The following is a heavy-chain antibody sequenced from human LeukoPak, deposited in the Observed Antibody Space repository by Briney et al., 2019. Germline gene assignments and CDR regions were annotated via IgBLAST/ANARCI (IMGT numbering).Heavy chain of an antibody. V-gene: IGHV3-23*01. CDR2: ISGGGVST. CDR3: ARKRCLQLLYAFDI. Sequence: GGSLRLSCAGSGFTFSSFPMSRVRQAPGKGLEWVLVISGGGVSTYYADSVKGRFTISRDNAKNSLYLQMNSLRAEDTAVYYCARKRCLQLLYAFDIWGQGTMVTVSS. CDR1: GFTFSSFP. J-gene: IGHJ3*02. D-gene: IGHD5-24*01.